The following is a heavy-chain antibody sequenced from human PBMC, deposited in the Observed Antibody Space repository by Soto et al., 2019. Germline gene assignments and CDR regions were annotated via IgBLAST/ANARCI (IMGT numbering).Heavy chain of an antibody. J-gene: IGHJ4*02. D-gene: IGHD3-22*01. CDR2: IYHGGST. Sequence: QLQLQESGSGLVRPSQTLSLSCAVSGGSISSGGYSWSWIRQSPGKGLEWIGYIYHGGSTHSNPSLESRVTLSVDTSKNQFSLRLSSVIAADTAVYYCARDRRSLYHDGSGLDYWGQGILVTVSS. CDR3: ARDRRSLYHDGSGLDY. CDR1: GGSISSGGYS. V-gene: IGHV4-30-2*06.